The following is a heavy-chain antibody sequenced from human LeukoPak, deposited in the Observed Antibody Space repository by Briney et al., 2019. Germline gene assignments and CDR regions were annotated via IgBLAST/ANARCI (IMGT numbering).Heavy chain of an antibody. CDR2: IIPLFGTA. J-gene: IGHJ5*02. CDR3: ARGYYYDSSGYLPPGRWFDP. V-gene: IGHV1-69*01. CDR1: VGTFSSYA. D-gene: IGHD3-22*01. Sequence: GSSVKVSCKASVGTFSSYAISWVRQAPGQGLEWMGGIIPLFGTANFAQKFQGRVTITADESTSTAYMELSSLRSEDTAVYYCARGYYYDSSGYLPPGRWFDPWGQGTLVTVSS.